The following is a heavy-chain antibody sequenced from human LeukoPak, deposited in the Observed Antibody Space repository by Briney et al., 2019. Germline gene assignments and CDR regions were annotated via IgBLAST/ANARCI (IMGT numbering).Heavy chain of an antibody. V-gene: IGHV4-39*07. J-gene: IGHJ6*02. CDR1: GGSISSSVHY. CDR2: IYYRGST. CDR3: AGDWYCSGGSCYPHYYYYGMDV. D-gene: IGHD2-15*01. Sequence: SETLSLTCSVSGGSISSSVHYWAWIRQPPGKGLEWIAFIYYRGSTYYNPSLKSRVTISVDTSKNQFSLKLSSVTAADTAVYYCAGDWYCSGGSCYPHYYYYGMDVWGQGTTVTVSS.